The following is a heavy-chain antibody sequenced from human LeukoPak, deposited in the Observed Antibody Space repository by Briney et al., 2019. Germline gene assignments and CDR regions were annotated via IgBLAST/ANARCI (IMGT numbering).Heavy chain of an antibody. J-gene: IGHJ4*02. D-gene: IGHD3-3*01. CDR2: IKTKGDFGTT. Sequence: PGGSLRLSCAASGFTFSNAWMSWVRQAPGKGLEWVGRIKTKGDFGTTDYAAPVKGRFTISRQDSKNTLYLQLNSLRAEDTAVYYCAKTPKHYDFWSGYPYYFDYWGQGTLVTVSS. CDR3: AKTPKHYDFWSGYPYYFDY. V-gene: IGHV3-15*01. CDR1: GFTFSNAW.